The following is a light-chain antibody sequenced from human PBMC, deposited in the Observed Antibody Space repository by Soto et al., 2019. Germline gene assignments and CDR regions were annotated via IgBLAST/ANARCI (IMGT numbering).Light chain of an antibody. V-gene: IGKV1-39*01. Sequence: DIQMTQSPSSLSASVGDRVTITCRASQSISTFLNWYQQIPGKAPNLLIYGASSLQGGVPSRFSGSGSGIDFTLTISSLQPEDSATYYCQQGYRTPRTFGQGTKVEIK. CDR2: GAS. J-gene: IGKJ1*01. CDR3: QQGYRTPRT. CDR1: QSISTF.